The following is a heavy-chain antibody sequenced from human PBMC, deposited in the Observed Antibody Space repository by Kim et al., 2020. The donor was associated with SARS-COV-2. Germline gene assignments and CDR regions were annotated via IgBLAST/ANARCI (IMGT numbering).Heavy chain of an antibody. V-gene: IGHV4-59*01. CDR3: AGGGDIPDY. CDR2: IYYSGST. J-gene: IGHJ4*02. D-gene: IGHD5-12*01. CDR1: GGSISSYY. Sequence: SETLSLTCTVSGGSISSYYWSWIRQPPGKGLEWIGYIYYSGSTNYNPSLKSRVTISVDTSKNQFSLKLSSVTAADTAVYYCAGGGDIPDYWGQGTLVTVSS.